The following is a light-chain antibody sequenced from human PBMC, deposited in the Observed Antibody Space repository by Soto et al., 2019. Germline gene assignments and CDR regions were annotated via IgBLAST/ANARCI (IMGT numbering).Light chain of an antibody. V-gene: IGLV1-40*01. CDR3: QSYDSSLSGWL. Sequence: QAVVTQPPSVSGAPGQRVTISCTGSSSNIGAGYNVHWYQQVPGTAPKLLIYGDSNRPSGVPDRFSGSKSGTSASLAITGLQAEDEADYYCQSYDSSLSGWLFGGGTKLTV. J-gene: IGLJ3*02. CDR1: SSNIGAGYN. CDR2: GDS.